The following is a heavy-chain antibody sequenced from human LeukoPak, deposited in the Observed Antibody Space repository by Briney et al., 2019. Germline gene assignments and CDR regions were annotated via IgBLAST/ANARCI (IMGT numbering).Heavy chain of an antibody. CDR1: GFTFSSYG. CDR3: VRDEARTIYGPQRNFDY. V-gene: IGHV3-30*03. J-gene: IGHJ4*02. Sequence: GGSLRLSCAASGFTFSSYGMHWVRQAPGKGLEWVAVISYDGGNTHYPDSVKGRFTISRDNSKSTLYLQMNSLRSEDTALYYCVRDEARTIYGPQRNFDYWGQGTLVTVSS. D-gene: IGHD4-17*01. CDR2: ISYDGGNT.